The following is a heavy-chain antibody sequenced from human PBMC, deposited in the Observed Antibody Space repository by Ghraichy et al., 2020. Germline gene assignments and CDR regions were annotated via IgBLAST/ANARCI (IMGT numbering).Heavy chain of an antibody. CDR1: GGSISSYY. CDR2: IYYSGST. V-gene: IGHV4-59*01. Sequence: SQTLSLTCTVSGGSISSYYWSWIRQPPGKGLEWIGYIYYSGSTNYNPSLKSRVTISVDTSKNQFSLKLSSVTAADTAVYYCARAAITMVRGVPVEIYYYYGMDVWGQGSTFTVSS. J-gene: IGHJ6*02. CDR3: ARAAITMVRGVPVEIYYYYGMDV. D-gene: IGHD3-10*01.